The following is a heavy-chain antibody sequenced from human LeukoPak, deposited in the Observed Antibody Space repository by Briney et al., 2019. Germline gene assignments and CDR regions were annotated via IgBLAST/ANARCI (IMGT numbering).Heavy chain of an antibody. Sequence: SGGSLRLSCAASGFTFSSYAMSWVRQAPGKGLEWVSAISGSGGSTYYADSVKGRFTISRDNSKNTLYLQMNSLRAEDRAVYYCAKEASDSSGWFTYWFDPWGQGTLVTVSS. CDR3: AKEASDSSGWFTYWFDP. CDR1: GFTFSSYA. V-gene: IGHV3-23*01. J-gene: IGHJ5*02. D-gene: IGHD6-19*01. CDR2: ISGSGGST.